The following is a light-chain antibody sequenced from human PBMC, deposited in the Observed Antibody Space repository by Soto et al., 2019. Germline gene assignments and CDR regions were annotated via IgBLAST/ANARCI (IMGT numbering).Light chain of an antibody. J-gene: IGLJ2*01. CDR2: DVT. V-gene: IGLV2-14*03. CDR1: SGDVGGYNY. Sequence: QSALTQPASVSGSPGQSIAISYSGTSGDVGGYNYVSWYQHHPGKAPKLIIYDVTYRPSGVSDRFSGSKSGNMASLAISGLQPKDEAAYYCCSYTSGRPLVVFGGGTQLTVL. CDR3: CSYTSGRPLVV.